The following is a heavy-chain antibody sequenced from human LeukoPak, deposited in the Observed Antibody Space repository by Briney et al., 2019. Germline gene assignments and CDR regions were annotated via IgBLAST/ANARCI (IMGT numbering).Heavy chain of an antibody. CDR2: IGTGGDT. Sequence: PGGSLRLSGTASGFTFSSYDMHWVRQVTGKGLEWVPGIGTGGDTYYPGSVKGRFTIPRENAKNSLYLQMNSLRAGDTAVYYCARGSGGLLWFGEVSNAFDIWGQGTMVTVSS. V-gene: IGHV3-13*01. J-gene: IGHJ3*02. D-gene: IGHD3-10*01. CDR3: ARGSGGLLWFGEVSNAFDI. CDR1: GFTFSSYD.